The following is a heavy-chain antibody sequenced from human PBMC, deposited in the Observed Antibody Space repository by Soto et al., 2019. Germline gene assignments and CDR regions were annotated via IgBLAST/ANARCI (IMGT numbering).Heavy chain of an antibody. D-gene: IGHD3-22*01. CDR1: GGTFSSYA. CDR3: ARVKYYYDSSGCYLTDY. V-gene: IGHV1-69*06. Sequence: EASVKVSCKASGGTFSSYAISWVRQAPGQGLEWMGGIIPIFGTANYAQKFQGRVTITADKSTSTAYMELSSLRSEDTAVYYCARVKYYYDSSGCYLTDYWGQGTLVTVSS. J-gene: IGHJ4*02. CDR2: IIPIFGTA.